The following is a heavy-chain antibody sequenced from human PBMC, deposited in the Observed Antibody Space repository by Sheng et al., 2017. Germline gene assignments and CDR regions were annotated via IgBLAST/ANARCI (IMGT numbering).Heavy chain of an antibody. CDR3: ATDVRYYYGSGSPDY. D-gene: IGHD3-10*01. CDR2: ISGSGGST. Sequence: EVQLVESGGGLVQPGGTLRLSCAASGFTFSSYGMSWVRQAPGKGLEWVSAISGSGGSTYYADSVKGRFTISRDNSKNTLYLQMNSLRAEDTAVYYCATDVRYYYGSGSPDYWGQGTLSPSPQ. V-gene: IGHV3-23*04. J-gene: IGHJ4*02. CDR1: GFTFSSYG.